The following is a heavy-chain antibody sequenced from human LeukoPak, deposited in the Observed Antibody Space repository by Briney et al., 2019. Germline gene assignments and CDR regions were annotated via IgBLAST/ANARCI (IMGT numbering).Heavy chain of an antibody. CDR1: GGSIHSSSYL. Sequence: TTSETLSLTRSVSGGSIHSSSYLWGWIRQPPGKGLDWIGSIFYSGSTYYKPSLKSRVTISVDTSNNQFSLKLSSVTAADTAVYYCARTHLYYGMDVWGQGTTVTVSS. CDR3: ARTHLYYGMDV. J-gene: IGHJ6*02. CDR2: IFYSGST. V-gene: IGHV4-39*01.